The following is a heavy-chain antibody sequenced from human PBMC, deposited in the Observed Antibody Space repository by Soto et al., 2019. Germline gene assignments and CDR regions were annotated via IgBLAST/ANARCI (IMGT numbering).Heavy chain of an antibody. D-gene: IGHD3-22*01. J-gene: IGHJ1*01. CDR3: AIRRRYYDSSGYSEYFQH. CDR2: IIPIFGTA. V-gene: IGHV1-69*01. Sequence: QVQLVQSGAEVKKPGSSVKVSCKASGGTFSSYAISWVRQAPGQGLEWIGGIIPIFGTANYAQKFQGRVTITADESTSTAYMELSSLRSEDTAVYYCAIRRRYYDSSGYSEYFQHWGQGTLVTISS. CDR1: GGTFSSYA.